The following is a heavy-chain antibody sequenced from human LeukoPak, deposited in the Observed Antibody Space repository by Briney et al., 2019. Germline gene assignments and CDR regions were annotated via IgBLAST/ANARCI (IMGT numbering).Heavy chain of an antibody. CDR3: TPRRPDCNGHDD. Sequence: GGSLRLSCAASGFPLTIAWMHGVRRAPGKGLEWVGRIKSKTDGGTTDYAAPVEGRFTISRDESNNTLYLQMNSLRIEDTGLYYCTPRRPDCNGHDDWGHGTLVTVST. CDR2: IKSKTDGGTT. V-gene: IGHV3-15*07. CDR1: GFPLTIAW. J-gene: IGHJ4*01. D-gene: IGHD2-15*01.